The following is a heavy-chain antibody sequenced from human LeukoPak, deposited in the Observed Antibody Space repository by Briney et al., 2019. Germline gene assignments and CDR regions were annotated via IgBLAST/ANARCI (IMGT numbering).Heavy chain of an antibody. V-gene: IGHV1-46*01. CDR1: GYTFTSYG. Sequence: ATVKVSCKASGYTFTSYGISWVRQAPGQGLEWMGIINPSGGSTSYAQKFQGRVTMTRDMSTSTVYMELSSLRSEDTAVYYCARDLRYYDSSGYYYWGQGTLVTVSS. CDR2: INPSGGST. D-gene: IGHD3-22*01. CDR3: ARDLRYYDSSGYYY. J-gene: IGHJ4*02.